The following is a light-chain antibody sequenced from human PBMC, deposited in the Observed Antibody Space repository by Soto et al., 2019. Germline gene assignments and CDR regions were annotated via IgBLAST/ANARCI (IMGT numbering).Light chain of an antibody. J-gene: IGKJ5*01. V-gene: IGKV1-5*03. CDR2: KAS. CDR1: QSIGSW. Sequence: DIQMTQSPSTLSASVGDRVTITCRASQSIGSWLAWYQQKQGKAPNLXIYKASRLESGVLSMFSGSGSGTEFTLTISSLQADDFATYYCQQANSFPRTFGQGTRLEIK. CDR3: QQANSFPRT.